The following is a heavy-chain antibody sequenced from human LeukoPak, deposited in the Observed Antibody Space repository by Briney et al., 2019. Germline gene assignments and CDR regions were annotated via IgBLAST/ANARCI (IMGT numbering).Heavy chain of an antibody. Sequence: TSETLSLTCTVSGGSISSYYWSWIRQPPGKGLEWIGYIYYSGSTNYNPSLKSRVTISVDTSKNQFSLKLSSVTAADTAVYYCARGSIVVATFFDYWGQGTLVTVSS. V-gene: IGHV4-59*01. D-gene: IGHD3-22*01. CDR2: IYYSGST. J-gene: IGHJ4*02. CDR1: GGSISSYY. CDR3: ARGSIVVATFFDY.